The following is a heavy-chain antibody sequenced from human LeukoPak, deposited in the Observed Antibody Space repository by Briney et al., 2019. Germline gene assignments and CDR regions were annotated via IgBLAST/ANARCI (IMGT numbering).Heavy chain of an antibody. J-gene: IGHJ3*02. CDR1: GVPFTRFR. V-gene: IGHV3-21*01. CDR2: ISSSSSYI. D-gene: IGHD2-21*02. Sequence: PGGSLRPSCASPGVPFTRFRMNWVRPAPGQGLELVSFISSSSSYIYYADSVKGRFTISRHNAKNSLYLQINSHRPEATAVDYCAYGGGDCPLGAFDIWGQGTMVTVSS. CDR3: AYGGGDCPLGAFDI.